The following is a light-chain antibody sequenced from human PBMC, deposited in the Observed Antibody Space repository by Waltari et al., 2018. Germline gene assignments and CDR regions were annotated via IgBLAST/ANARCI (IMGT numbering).Light chain of an antibody. CDR3: QQYHSWLT. V-gene: IGKV3-15*01. CDR2: RAP. CDR1: QSINTN. J-gene: IGKJ4*01. Sequence: EIVMTQSPATLSVSPGEGATLYCRASQSINTNLAWYQKKPGQAPRLLIFRAPTRAAGIPERFSGSGSGTEFALTISSLQSEDFALYYCQQYHSWLTFGGGTKVEIE.